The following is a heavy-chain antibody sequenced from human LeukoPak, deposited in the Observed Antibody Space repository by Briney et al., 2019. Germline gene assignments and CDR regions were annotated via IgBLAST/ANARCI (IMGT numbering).Heavy chain of an antibody. V-gene: IGHV4-34*01. CDR3: ARGLKTLLWFGELSSPFDY. Sequence: SETLSLTCAVYGGSFSGYYWSWIRQPPGKGLEWIGEINHSGSTNYNPSLKSRVTISVDTSKNQFSLKLSSVTAADTAVYYCARGLKTLLWFGELSSPFDYWGQGTLVTVSS. J-gene: IGHJ4*02. D-gene: IGHD3-10*01. CDR1: GGSFSGYY. CDR2: INHSGST.